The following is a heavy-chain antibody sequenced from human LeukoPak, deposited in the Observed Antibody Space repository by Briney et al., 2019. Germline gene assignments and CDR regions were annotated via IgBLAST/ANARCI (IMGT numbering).Heavy chain of an antibody. CDR3: ARVGYTYGWVRG. CDR2: IYSGGST. J-gene: IGHJ4*02. CDR1: GFTVSSNY. Sequence: GGSLRLSCAASGFTVSSNYMSWVRQAPGKGLEWVSVIYSGGSTYYADSVKGRFTISRDNSKNTVYLQMNSLRAEDTAVYYCARVGYTYGWVRGWGQGTLVTVSS. D-gene: IGHD5-18*01. V-gene: IGHV3-53*01.